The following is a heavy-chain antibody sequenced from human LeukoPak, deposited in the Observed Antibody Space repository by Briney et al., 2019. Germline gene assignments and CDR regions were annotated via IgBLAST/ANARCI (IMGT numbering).Heavy chain of an antibody. CDR2: IYYSGST. J-gene: IGHJ4*02. Sequence: KTSETLSLTCAVSGGSISSGSDYWSWIRRPPGKGLEWIGHIYYSGSTNYNPSLKSRVTISVDTSKNQFSLKLSSVTAADTAVYYCARGQSALWFGELWGQGTLVTVSS. D-gene: IGHD3-10*01. V-gene: IGHV4-61*01. CDR3: ARGQSALWFGEL. CDR1: GGSISSGSDY.